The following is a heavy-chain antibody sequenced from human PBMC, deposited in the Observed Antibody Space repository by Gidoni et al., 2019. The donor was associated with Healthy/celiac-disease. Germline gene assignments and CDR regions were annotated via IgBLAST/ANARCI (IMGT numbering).Heavy chain of an antibody. CDR2: IYHSGST. D-gene: IGHD3-10*01. J-gene: IGHJ4*02. CDR1: GYSISSGYY. V-gene: IGHV4-38-2*02. CDR3: ARDRTHYYGSGSGDY. Sequence: QVQLQESGPGLVKPSATLSLTCAVSGYSISSGYYWGCVRQPPGKGLEWIGSIYHSGSTYYNPSLKSRVTISVETSKNQFSRKLSSVTAADTAVYYCARDRTHYYGSGSGDYWGQGTLVTVSS.